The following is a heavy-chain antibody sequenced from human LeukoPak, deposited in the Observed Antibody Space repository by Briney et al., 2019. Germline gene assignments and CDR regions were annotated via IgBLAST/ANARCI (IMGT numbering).Heavy chain of an antibody. CDR3: AKDQTGDGYNSI. V-gene: IGHV3-23*01. J-gene: IGHJ4*02. CDR1: GFTFRNYA. CDR2: IDGGGGVT. Sequence: GGSLRLSCAASGFTFRNYAMRWVRQAPGKGLEWVSNIDGGGGVTYYADSVKGRFTISRENSKNTLYLQMNSLRAEDTAVYYCAKDQTGDGYNSIWGQGTLVTVSS. D-gene: IGHD5-24*01.